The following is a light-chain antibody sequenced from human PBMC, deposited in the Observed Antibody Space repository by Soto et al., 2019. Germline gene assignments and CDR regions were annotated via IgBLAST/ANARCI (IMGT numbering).Light chain of an antibody. Sequence: QSVLTQPPSVSGAPGQRVTISCTGSSSNIGAGYDVHWYQQLPGTAPKLLIFGNDNRPSGVPDRFSGSKSGTSASLAITGLKADDESDYYCQSYDTSLSAWVFGGGTKLTVL. J-gene: IGLJ3*02. V-gene: IGLV1-40*01. CDR1: SSNIGAGYD. CDR3: QSYDTSLSAWV. CDR2: GND.